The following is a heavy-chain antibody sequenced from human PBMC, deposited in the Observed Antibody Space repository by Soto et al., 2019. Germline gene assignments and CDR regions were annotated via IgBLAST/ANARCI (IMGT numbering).Heavy chain of an antibody. Sequence: PGESLKISCEGSGYSFTSYWIGWVRQMPGKGLEWMGIIYPGDSDTRYSPSFQGQVTISADKSISTAYLQWSSLKASDTAMYYCARTGTRAYSYGPKDYWGRGTLVTVSS. J-gene: IGHJ4*02. CDR2: IYPGDSDT. D-gene: IGHD5-18*01. V-gene: IGHV5-51*01. CDR1: GYSFTSYW. CDR3: ARTGTRAYSYGPKDY.